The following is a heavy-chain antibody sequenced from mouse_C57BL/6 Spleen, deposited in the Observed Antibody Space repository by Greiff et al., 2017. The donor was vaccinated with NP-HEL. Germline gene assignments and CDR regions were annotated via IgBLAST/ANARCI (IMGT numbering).Heavy chain of an antibody. CDR2: ISDGGSYT. CDR3: ARGYGYEDAMDY. V-gene: IGHV5-4*03. CDR1: GFTFSSYA. Sequence: EVMLVESGGGLVKPGGSLKLSCAASGFTFSSYAMSWVRQTPEKRLEWVATISDGGSYTYYPDNVKGRFTISRDNAKNNLYLQMSHLKSEDTAMYYCARGYGYEDAMDYWGQGTSVTVSS. J-gene: IGHJ4*01. D-gene: IGHD2-2*01.